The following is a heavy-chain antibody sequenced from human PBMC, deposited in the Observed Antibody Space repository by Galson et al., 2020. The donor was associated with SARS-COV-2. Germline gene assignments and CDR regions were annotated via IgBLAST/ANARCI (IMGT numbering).Heavy chain of an antibody. J-gene: IGHJ4*02. V-gene: IGHV3-53*04. Sequence: TGGSLRLSCAASGFTVSSNYMSWVRQAPGKGLEWVSVIYSGGSTYYADSVKGRFTISRHNSKNTLYLQMNSLRAEDTAVYYCARGRPFYDSSSWYGGVYYWGQGTLVTVSS. CDR3: ARGRPFYDSSSWYGGVYY. CDR1: GFTVSSNY. D-gene: IGHD6-13*01. CDR2: IYSGGST.